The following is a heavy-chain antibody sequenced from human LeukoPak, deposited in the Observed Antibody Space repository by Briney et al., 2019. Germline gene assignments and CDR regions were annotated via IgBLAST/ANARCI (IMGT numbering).Heavy chain of an antibody. CDR2: VYASGTT. CDR1: GASVSTYF. D-gene: IGHD2-21*01. V-gene: IGHV4-4*07. J-gene: IGHJ5*01. CDR3: AKTHCGGGSCDKFDS. Sequence: SETLSLTCTVSGASVSTYFWSWIRHPAGKTLEWIGRVYASGTTYYNPSLRSRVTLSIDTSKNQFSLSLNSVTAADTAVYYCAKTHCGGGSCDKFDSWGQGILVTVSS.